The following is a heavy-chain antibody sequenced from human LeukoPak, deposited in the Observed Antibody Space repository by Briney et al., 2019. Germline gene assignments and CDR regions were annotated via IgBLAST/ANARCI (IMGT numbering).Heavy chain of an antibody. CDR2: INHSGST. D-gene: IGHD3-3*01. CDR3: ARRSSSPYYDFWSGYRPVTYYYYMDV. V-gene: IGHV4-34*01. CDR1: GGSISSYF. J-gene: IGHJ6*03. Sequence: SETLSLTCTVSGGSISSYFWSWIRQPPGKGLEWIGEINHSGSTNYNPSLKSRVTISVDTSKNQFSLKLSSVTAADTAVYYCARRSSSPYYDFWSGYRPVTYYYYMDVWGKGTTVTVSS.